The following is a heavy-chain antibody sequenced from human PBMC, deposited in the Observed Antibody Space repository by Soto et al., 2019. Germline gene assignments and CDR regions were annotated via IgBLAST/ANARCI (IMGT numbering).Heavy chain of an antibody. Sequence: SLRLSCAASGFTFRSYGMHRVRQAPGKGLEWVAVISYDGSNKYYADSVKGRFTISRDNSKNTLYLQMNSLRAEDTAVYYCAKDSSSWYVEYFQHWGQGTLVTVSS. V-gene: IGHV3-30*18. CDR1: GFTFRSYG. J-gene: IGHJ1*01. D-gene: IGHD6-13*01. CDR2: ISYDGSNK. CDR3: AKDSSSWYVEYFQH.